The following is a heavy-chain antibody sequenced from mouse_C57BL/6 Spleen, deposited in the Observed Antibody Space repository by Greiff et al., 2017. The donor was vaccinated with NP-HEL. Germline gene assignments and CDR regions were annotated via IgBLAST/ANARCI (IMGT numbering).Heavy chain of an antibody. CDR1: GYTFTDYY. J-gene: IGHJ2*01. V-gene: IGHV1-76*01. Sequence: VQLQQSGAELVRPGASVKLSCKASGYTFTDYYINWVKQRPGQGLEWIARIYPGSGNTYYNEKFKGKATLTAEKSSSTAYMQLSSLTSEDSAVYFCAREDYYGSSYFDYWGQGTTRTVSS. CDR3: AREDYYGSSYFDY. CDR2: IYPGSGNT. D-gene: IGHD1-1*01.